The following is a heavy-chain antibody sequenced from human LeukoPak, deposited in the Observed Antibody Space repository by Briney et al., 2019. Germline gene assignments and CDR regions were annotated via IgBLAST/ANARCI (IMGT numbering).Heavy chain of an antibody. V-gene: IGHV1-2*02. Sequence: ASVKVSCKASGHTFTGYYMHWVRQAPGQGLEWMGWINANSGDTNYAQKFQGRVTMTRDTSTTTVYMELSGLRSEDTAIYYCARIRDGYNDAYDIWGQGTVVTVPS. CDR1: GHTFTGYY. CDR2: INANSGDT. D-gene: IGHD5-24*01. J-gene: IGHJ3*02. CDR3: ARIRDGYNDAYDI.